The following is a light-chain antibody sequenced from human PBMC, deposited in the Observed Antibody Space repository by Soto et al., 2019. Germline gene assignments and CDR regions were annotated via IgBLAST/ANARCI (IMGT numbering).Light chain of an antibody. J-gene: IGKJ2*01. CDR1: QSVDITY. CDR2: RAS. V-gene: IGKV3-20*01. Sequence: VWRESPGTLSLSPGERATLSCRASQSVDITYLAWYQQKRGQAPRLLIYRASSRAAGVPDRFSGSGSGTDFTLTISKLDPEEFAVYYCQQYDTSPPPYTFGQGTKLAIK. CDR3: QQYDTSPPPYT.